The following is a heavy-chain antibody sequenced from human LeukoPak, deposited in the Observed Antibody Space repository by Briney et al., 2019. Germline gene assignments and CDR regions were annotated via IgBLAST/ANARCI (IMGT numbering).Heavy chain of an antibody. V-gene: IGHV4-38-2*01. Sequence: PSETLSLTCAVSGYSISSGYYWGWIRQPPGKGLEWIGSIYHSGSTYYNPSLKSRVTISVDTSKNQFSLKLSSVTAADTAVYYCARVWSGYCSSTSCYDAYNWFDPWGQGTLVTVSS. D-gene: IGHD2-2*01. CDR3: ARVWSGYCSSTSCYDAYNWFDP. CDR2: IYHSGST. J-gene: IGHJ5*02. CDR1: GYSISSGYY.